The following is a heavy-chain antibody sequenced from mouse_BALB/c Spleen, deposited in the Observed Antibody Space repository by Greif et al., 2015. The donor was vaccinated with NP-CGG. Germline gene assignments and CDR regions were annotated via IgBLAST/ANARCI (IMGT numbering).Heavy chain of an antibody. CDR1: GYTFTSYY. J-gene: IGHJ2*01. D-gene: IGHD2-10*02. Sequence: QVQLQQSGAELVKPGASVKLSCKASGYTFTSYYMYWVKQRPGQGLAWIGEINPSNGGTNFNEKFKSKATLTVDKSSTTAYMQLSSLTSEDSAVYYCSGSGYGNYFDYWGQGTTLTVSS. CDR3: SGSGYGNYFDY. CDR2: INPSNGGT. V-gene: IGHV1S81*02.